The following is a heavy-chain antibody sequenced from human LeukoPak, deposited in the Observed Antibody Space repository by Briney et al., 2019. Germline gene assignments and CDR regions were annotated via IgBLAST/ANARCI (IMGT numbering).Heavy chain of an antibody. CDR2: IYPGDSDT. CDR3: ARQNPPGYSSGWLDY. Sequence: GESLKISCKGSGYSFTTYWIGWMRQMPGKGLEWLGIIYPGDSDTRYSPSFRGQVTISADKSISTAYLQWSSLKASDTAMYYCARQNPPGYSSGWLDYWGQGTLVTVSS. D-gene: IGHD6-19*01. J-gene: IGHJ4*02. CDR1: GYSFTTYW. V-gene: IGHV5-51*01.